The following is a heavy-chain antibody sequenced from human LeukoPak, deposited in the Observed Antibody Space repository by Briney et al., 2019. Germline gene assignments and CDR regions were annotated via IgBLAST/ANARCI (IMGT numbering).Heavy chain of an antibody. J-gene: IGHJ5*02. CDR3: AREGGSKNWFRP. CDR1: GFTFSSYE. V-gene: IGHV3-48*03. Sequence: PGGSLRLSCAASGFTFSSYEMNWVRHAPGKGLEWISYVTSSWGTTYYADSVKGRFTISRDNAKNSLYLQMNSLRAEDTAVYYCAREGGSKNWFRPRGQGNLVNGSS. CDR2: VTSSWGTT. D-gene: IGHD1-26*01.